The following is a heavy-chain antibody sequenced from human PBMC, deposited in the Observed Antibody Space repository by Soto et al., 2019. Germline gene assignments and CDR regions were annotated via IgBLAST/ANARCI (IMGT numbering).Heavy chain of an antibody. J-gene: IGHJ4*02. D-gene: IGHD5-18*01. V-gene: IGHV3-48*01. CDR3: ARVRGHSYGYVDY. CDR1: GYSFFSYYS. CDR2: ISGRGSPI. Sequence: GGSLRLSCAASGYSFFSYYSMNWVRQAPGKGLEWVSFISGRGSPIYYADSVRGRFTISRDNAKNSLSLEMNSLRVEDTAVYYCARVRGHSYGYVDYSGQGTLVTV.